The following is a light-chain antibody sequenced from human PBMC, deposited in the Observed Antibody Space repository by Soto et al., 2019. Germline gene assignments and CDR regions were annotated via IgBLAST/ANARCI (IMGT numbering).Light chain of an antibody. CDR2: DAS. J-gene: IGKJ4*01. CDR3: QQFRDLPLS. Sequence: DIPMTQSPSSLSASVGDRVTITCQASEDISTFLNWYQQKPGKAPKLLIFDASSLEPGVPSRFSGGGAGTDYTFTISCLQPEDIATYYCQQFRDLPLSFSGGTKVEIK. CDR1: EDISTF. V-gene: IGKV1-33*01.